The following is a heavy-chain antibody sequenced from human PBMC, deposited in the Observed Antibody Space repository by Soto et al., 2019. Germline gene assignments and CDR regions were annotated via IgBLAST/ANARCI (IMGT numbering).Heavy chain of an antibody. J-gene: IGHJ2*01. CDR2: INAGNGNT. D-gene: IGHD1-26*01. V-gene: IGHV1-3*01. CDR1: GYTFTSYA. Sequence: QVQLVQSGAEVKKPGASVKVSCKPSGYTFTSYAMHWVRQAPGQRLEWMGWINAGNGNTKYSQKFQGRVTITRDTSASTAYMEMSSLRSEDTAVYYCARGGSISWSFALWGRGTLVTVSS. CDR3: ARGGSISWSFAL.